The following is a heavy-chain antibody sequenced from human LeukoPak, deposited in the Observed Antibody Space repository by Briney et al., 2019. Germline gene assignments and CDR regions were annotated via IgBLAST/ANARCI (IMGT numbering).Heavy chain of an antibody. V-gene: IGHV4-39*07. Sequence: PSETLSLTCTVSGGSISSSYYYWGWIRQPPGRGLEWIGTLYYSGSTYYDPSLKSRVTISVDTSNNLFSLKLSSVTAADTAVFYCASNHGYNRVVDYWGQGTLVTVSS. D-gene: IGHD5-24*01. CDR3: ASNHGYNRVVDY. CDR2: LYYSGST. J-gene: IGHJ4*02. CDR1: GGSISSSYYY.